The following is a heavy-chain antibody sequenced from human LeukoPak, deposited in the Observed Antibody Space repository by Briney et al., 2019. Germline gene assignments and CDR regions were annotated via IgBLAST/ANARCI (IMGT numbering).Heavy chain of an antibody. CDR3: NGGILTGYYSYFDY. CDR2: ISGSGGST. V-gene: IGHV3-23*01. D-gene: IGHD3-9*01. CDR1: GFTFSSYA. Sequence: GGSLRLSCAASGFTFSSYAMSWVRQAPGKGLEWVSAISGSGGSTYYADSVKGRFTISRDNSKNTLYLQMNSLRAEDTAVYYCNGGILTGYYSYFDYWGRGTLVTVSS. J-gene: IGHJ4*02.